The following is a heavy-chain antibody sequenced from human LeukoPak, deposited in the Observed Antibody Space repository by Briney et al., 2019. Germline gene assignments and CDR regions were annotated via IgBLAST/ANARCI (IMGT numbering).Heavy chain of an antibody. J-gene: IGHJ4*02. CDR1: GGSISSYY. CDR3: ARALVLYFDY. Sequence: SETLSLTCTVSGGSISSYYWSWIRQPPGKGLEWIGYIYYSGSTNYNPSLKSRVTISVDTSKHQFSLKLNSVTAADTAVYYCARALVLYFDYWGQGTLVTASS. CDR2: IYYSGST. D-gene: IGHD2-2*02. V-gene: IGHV4-59*01.